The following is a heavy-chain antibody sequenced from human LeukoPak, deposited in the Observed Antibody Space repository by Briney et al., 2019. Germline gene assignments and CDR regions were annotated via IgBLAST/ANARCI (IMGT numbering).Heavy chain of an antibody. J-gene: IGHJ5*02. CDR2: INHSGST. D-gene: IGHD3-9*01. CDR3: ARVYDILTGYHWFDP. Sequence: PSETLSLTCAVYGGSFSGYYWSWIRQPPGKGLEWIGEINHSGSTNYNPSLKSRVTISVDTSKNQFSLKLSSVTAADTAVYYCARVYDILTGYHWFDPWCQGTLVTVSS. CDR1: GGSFSGYY. V-gene: IGHV4-34*01.